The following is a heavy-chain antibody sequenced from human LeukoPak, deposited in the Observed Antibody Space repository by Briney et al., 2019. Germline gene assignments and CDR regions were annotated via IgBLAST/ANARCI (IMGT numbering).Heavy chain of an antibody. J-gene: IGHJ6*03. D-gene: IGHD2-15*01. CDR1: GGSISSNSYY. Sequence: SQTLSLTCTVSGGSISSNSYYWSWIRQPAGKGLECIGRIYTTGTTNYNPSLKSRVTISVDTSKNQFALRLSSVTAADTAVYYCARTGGGSGFYYYMDVWGKGTTVTVSS. CDR3: ARTGGGSGFYYYMDV. CDR2: IYTTGTT. V-gene: IGHV4-61*02.